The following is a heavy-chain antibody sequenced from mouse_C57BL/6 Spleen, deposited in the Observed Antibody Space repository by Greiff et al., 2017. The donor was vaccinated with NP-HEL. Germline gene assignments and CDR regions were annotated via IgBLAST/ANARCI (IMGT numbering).Heavy chain of an antibody. D-gene: IGHD1-2*01. CDR2: IYPGDGDT. CDR3: ARSLLRRYFDY. V-gene: IGHV1-80*01. CDR1: GYAFSSYW. J-gene: IGHJ2*01. Sequence: VQLQQSGAELVKPGASVKISCKASGYAFSSYWMNWVKQRPGKGLEWIGQIYPGDGDTNYNGKFKGKATLTADKSSSTAYMQLSSLTSEDSAVYFCARSLLRRYFDYWGQGTTLTVSS.